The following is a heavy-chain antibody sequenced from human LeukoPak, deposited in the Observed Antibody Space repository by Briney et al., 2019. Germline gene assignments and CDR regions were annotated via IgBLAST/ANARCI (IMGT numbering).Heavy chain of an antibody. CDR3: ARGEDSYGEHDAEYFHH. J-gene: IGHJ1*01. V-gene: IGHV4-61*01. Sequence: SETLSLTCTVSGGSVSSGSYYWSWIRQPPGKGLEWIGYISYSGSTNYNPSLKSRVTISVDTSKNQFSLKLTSLTAADTAVYYCARGEDSYGEHDAEYFHHWGQGTLVTVSS. D-gene: IGHD5-18*01. CDR2: ISYSGST. CDR1: GGSVSSGSYY.